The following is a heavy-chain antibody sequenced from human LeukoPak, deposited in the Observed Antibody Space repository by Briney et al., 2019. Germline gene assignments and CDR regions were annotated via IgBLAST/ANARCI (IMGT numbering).Heavy chain of an antibody. J-gene: IGHJ4*02. D-gene: IGHD1-1*01. V-gene: IGHV4-4*02. CDR1: GGSISSSNW. CDR2: IYHSGST. Sequence: PSGTLSLTCAVSGGSISSSNWWSWVRQPPGKGLEWIGEIYHSGSTNCNPSLKSRVTISVDKSKNQFSLRLRSVTAADTAVYYCARETVTTACFDFWGQGTLVTVSS. CDR3: ARETVTTACFDF.